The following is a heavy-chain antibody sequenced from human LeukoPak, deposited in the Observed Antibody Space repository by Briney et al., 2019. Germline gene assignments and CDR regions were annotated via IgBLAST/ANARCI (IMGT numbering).Heavy chain of an antibody. CDR3: ARSRGYSGYDHFDY. D-gene: IGHD5-12*01. J-gene: IGHJ4*02. CDR2: IYYSGSA. Sequence: SETLSLTCTVSGGSISSGGYYWSWIRQHPGKGLEWIGYIYYSGSAYYNPSLKSRVTISVDTSKNQFSLKLSSVTAADTAVYYCARSRGYSGYDHFDYWGQGTLVTVSS. V-gene: IGHV4-31*03. CDR1: GGSISSGGYY.